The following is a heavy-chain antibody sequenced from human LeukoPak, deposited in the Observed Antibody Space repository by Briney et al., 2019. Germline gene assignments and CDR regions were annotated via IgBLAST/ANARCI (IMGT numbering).Heavy chain of an antibody. Sequence: PGGSLRLSCAASGFTFSSYSMNWVRQAPGKGLEWVSSISSSSSYIYYADSVKGRFTISRDNAKNSLYLQMNSLRAEDTAVYYCARDKDGYGDGVPYYFDYWGQGTLVTVSS. CDR3: ARDKDGYGDGVPYYFDY. D-gene: IGHD4-17*01. CDR1: GFTFSSYS. V-gene: IGHV3-21*01. CDR2: ISSSSSYI. J-gene: IGHJ4*02.